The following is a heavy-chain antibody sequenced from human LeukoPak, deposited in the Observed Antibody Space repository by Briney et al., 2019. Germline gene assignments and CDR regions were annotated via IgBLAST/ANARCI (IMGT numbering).Heavy chain of an antibody. CDR3: AGWGSGYDFYYFDY. CDR1: GGSFSGYY. V-gene: IGHV4-34*01. Sequence: SETLSLTCAVYGGSFSGYYWSWIRQPPGKGLEWIGEINHSGSTNYNPSLKSRVTMSVDTSKNQFSLKLSSVTAADTVVYYCAGWGSGYDFYYFDYWGQGTLVTVSS. CDR2: INHSGST. D-gene: IGHD5-12*01. J-gene: IGHJ4*02.